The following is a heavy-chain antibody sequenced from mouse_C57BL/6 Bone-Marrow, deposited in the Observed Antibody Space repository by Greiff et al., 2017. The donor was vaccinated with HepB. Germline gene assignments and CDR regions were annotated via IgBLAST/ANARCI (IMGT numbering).Heavy chain of an antibody. J-gene: IGHJ1*03. CDR1: GFTFTDYY. CDR3: ASLITTVVARWYFDV. Sequence: EVQGVESGGGLVQPGGSLSLSCAASGFTFTDYYMSWVRQPPGKALEWLGFIRHKANGYTTEYSASVKGRFTISRDNSQSILYLQMNALRAEDSATYYCASLITTVVARWYFDVWGTGTTVTVSS. CDR2: IRHKANGYTT. V-gene: IGHV7-3*01. D-gene: IGHD1-1*01.